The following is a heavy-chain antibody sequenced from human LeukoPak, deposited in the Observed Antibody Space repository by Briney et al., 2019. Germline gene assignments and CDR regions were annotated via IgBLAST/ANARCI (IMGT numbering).Heavy chain of an antibody. V-gene: IGHV4-31*03. D-gene: IGHD6-13*01. CDR2: IYYSGST. J-gene: IGHJ4*02. Sequence: SQTLSLTCTVSGGSISSGGYSWSWIRQHPGKGLEWIGYIYYSGSTYYNPSLKSRVTISVDTSKNQFSLKLSSVTAADTAAYYCAREGGGSSSWYAGFDYWGQGTLVTVSS. CDR3: AREGGGSSSWYAGFDY. CDR1: GGSISSGGYS.